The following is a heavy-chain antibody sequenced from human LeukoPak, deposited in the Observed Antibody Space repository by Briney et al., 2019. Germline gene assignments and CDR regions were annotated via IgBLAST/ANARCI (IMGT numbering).Heavy chain of an antibody. CDR2: INPSGGST. J-gene: IGHJ6*02. D-gene: IGHD6-19*01. Sequence: ASVKVSCKASGYTFTSYYMHWVRQAPGQGLEWMGIINPSGGSTSYAQKFQGRVTMTRGTSTGTVYMELSSLRSEDTAVYYCARDGIAVAGTVYYYGMDVWGQGTTATVSS. V-gene: IGHV1-46*01. CDR1: GYTFTSYY. CDR3: ARDGIAVAGTVYYYGMDV.